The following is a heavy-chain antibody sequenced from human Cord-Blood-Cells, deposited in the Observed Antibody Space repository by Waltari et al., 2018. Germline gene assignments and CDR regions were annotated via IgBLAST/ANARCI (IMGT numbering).Heavy chain of an antibody. Sequence: EVQLVESEGGLVQPARSLRLSCTAPGFTFGAYAMSWFRQAPGKGLEWVGFIRSKAYGGTTEYAASVKGRFTISRDDSKSIAYLQMNSLKTEDTAVYYCTRDNYGDYSYWGQGTLVTVSS. CDR1: GFTFGAYA. CDR3: TRDNYGDYSY. J-gene: IGHJ4*02. D-gene: IGHD4-17*01. V-gene: IGHV3-49*03. CDR2: IRSKAYGGTT.